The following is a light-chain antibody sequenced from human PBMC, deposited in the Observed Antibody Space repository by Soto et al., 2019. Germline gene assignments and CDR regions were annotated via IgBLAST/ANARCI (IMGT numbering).Light chain of an antibody. V-gene: IGKV1-39*01. CDR1: QSISSY. J-gene: IGKJ1*01. CDR3: QQTYSTPRT. CDR2: AAS. Sequence: DIQMTQSPSSLSASVGDRVTLTCRASQSISSYLNWYQQEPGKAPKLLIYAASTLQRGVPSKYTGSGSGTDFTLTISSLQPEDVATYYCQQTYSTPRTFGQGTKVEIK.